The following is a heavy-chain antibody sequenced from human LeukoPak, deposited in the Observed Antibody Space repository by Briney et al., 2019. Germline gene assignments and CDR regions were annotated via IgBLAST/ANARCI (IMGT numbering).Heavy chain of an antibody. D-gene: IGHD4-17*01. Sequence: SETLSLTCTVSGGPISSYYWSWIRQPPGKGLEWIGEINHSGSANYNPSLKSRVTISVDTSKNQFSLKLSSVTAADTAVYYCARQGYGDYALLRYYYYMDVWGKGTTVTISS. CDR1: GGPISSYY. CDR2: INHSGSA. CDR3: ARQGYGDYALLRYYYYMDV. J-gene: IGHJ6*03. V-gene: IGHV4-34*01.